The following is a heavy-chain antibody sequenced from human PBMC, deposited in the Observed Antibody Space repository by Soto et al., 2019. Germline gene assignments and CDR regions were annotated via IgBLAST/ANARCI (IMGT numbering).Heavy chain of an antibody. D-gene: IGHD5-12*01. CDR2: IYPGDSYT. CDR1: GYSFTSYW. J-gene: IGHJ3*02. CDR3: ARKVMAARWADAFDI. V-gene: IGHV5-51*01. Sequence: PGESLKISCKGSGYSFTSYWIGWVRQMPGKGLEWMGMIYPGDSYTSYGPSFQGHVTISADKSISTAYLQCSSLKASDTAMFYCARKVMAARWADAFDIWGQGTMVTVSS.